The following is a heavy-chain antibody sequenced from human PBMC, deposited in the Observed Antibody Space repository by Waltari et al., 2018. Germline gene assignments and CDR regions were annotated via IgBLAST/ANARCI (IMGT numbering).Heavy chain of an antibody. CDR2: INPNNGGT. J-gene: IGHJ6*03. Sequence: QVQLVQSGAEVKKPGASVKVSCKASGYTFTDNYMHWVRQAPGQGLDWMGWINPNNGGTNYAQKFQGRVTMTRDTSISTAFMDLSRLKSDDTAVYFCARGDPSVYYTSHMDVWGKGTTVTVSS. CDR3: ARGDPSVYYTSHMDV. V-gene: IGHV1-2*02. CDR1: GYTFTDNY. D-gene: IGHD3-3*01.